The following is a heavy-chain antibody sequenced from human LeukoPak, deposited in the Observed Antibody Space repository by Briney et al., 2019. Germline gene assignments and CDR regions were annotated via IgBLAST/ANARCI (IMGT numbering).Heavy chain of an antibody. CDR1: GFSFSSFG. CDR2: IGHDGSNE. J-gene: IGHJ4*02. D-gene: IGHD4/OR15-4a*01. CDR3: ARGAKELDS. V-gene: IGHV3-33*03. Sequence: PGGSLRLSCAASGFSFSSFGMHWVRQAPGKGLEWVALIGHDGSNEFEAESVKGRFSISRDNSMNMVYLQMSSLRVDDTAVYYCARGAKELDSWGQGTLVTVSS.